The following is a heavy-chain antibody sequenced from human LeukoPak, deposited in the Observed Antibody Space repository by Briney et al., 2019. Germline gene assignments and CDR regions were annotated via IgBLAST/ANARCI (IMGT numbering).Heavy chain of an antibody. J-gene: IGHJ4*02. Sequence: GASVKVSCKASGYTFTGYYMHWVRQAPGQGLEWMRWINPNSGGTNYAQKFQGRVTMTRDTSISTAYMELSRLRSDDTAVYYCARDSGGFGGVGYWGQGTLVTVSS. CDR3: ARDSGGFGGVGY. CDR1: GYTFTGYY. V-gene: IGHV1-2*02. D-gene: IGHD1-26*01. CDR2: INPNSGGT.